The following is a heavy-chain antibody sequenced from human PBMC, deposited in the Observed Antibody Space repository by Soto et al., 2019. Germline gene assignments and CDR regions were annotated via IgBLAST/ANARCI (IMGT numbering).Heavy chain of an antibody. D-gene: IGHD6-13*01. CDR2: ISSSSSYI. Sequence: GGSLRLSCAASGFTFSSYSMNWVRQAPGKGLEWVSSISSSSSYIYYADSVKGRFTISRDNAKNSLYLQMNSLRAEDTAVYYCARCMAAAGRGHYYYYYGMDVWGQGTTVTVSS. J-gene: IGHJ6*02. CDR3: ARCMAAAGRGHYYYYYGMDV. V-gene: IGHV3-21*01. CDR1: GFTFSSYS.